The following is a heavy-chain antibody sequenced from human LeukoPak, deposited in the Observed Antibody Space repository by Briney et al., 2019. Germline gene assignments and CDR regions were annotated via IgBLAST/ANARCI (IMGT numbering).Heavy chain of an antibody. CDR3: ACQPAANPEG. CDR2: ISSSSSYI. D-gene: IGHD2-2*01. CDR1: GFTFDDYA. J-gene: IGHJ4*02. Sequence: GGSLRLSCAASGFTFDDYAMHWVRQAPGKGLEWVSSISSSSSYIYYADSVKGRFTISRDNAKNSLYLQMNSLRAEDTAVYYCACQPAANPEGWGQGTLVTVSS. V-gene: IGHV3-21*01.